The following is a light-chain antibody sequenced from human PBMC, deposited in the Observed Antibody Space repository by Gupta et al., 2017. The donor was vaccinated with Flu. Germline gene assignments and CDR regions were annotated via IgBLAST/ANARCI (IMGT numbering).Light chain of an antibody. Sequence: QSVLTQPPSASGTPGQRVTISCSGSSSNIGGNTVNWFQQLPGTAPKLLIYSNNQRPSGVPDRFSGAKSGTSASLAISGLQSEDEADYYCAAGDDSRNGWVFGGGTKLTVL. V-gene: IGLV1-44*01. CDR2: SNN. CDR3: AAGDDSRNGWV. CDR1: SSNIGGNT. J-gene: IGLJ3*02.